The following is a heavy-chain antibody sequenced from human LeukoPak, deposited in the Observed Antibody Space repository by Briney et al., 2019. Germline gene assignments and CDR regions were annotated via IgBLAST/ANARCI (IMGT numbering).Heavy chain of an antibody. CDR1: EFSFRTYT. Sequence: GGSLRLSCADSEFSFRTYTMNWVRQAPGKGLEWVSSINSNSRYIYYADSVKGRFTISRDNSKNTLYLQMNSLRPEDTAVYYCAREESYSGSSYFDYWGQGTLVTVSS. CDR2: INSNSRYI. CDR3: AREESYSGSSYFDY. V-gene: IGHV3-21*01. D-gene: IGHD1-26*01. J-gene: IGHJ4*02.